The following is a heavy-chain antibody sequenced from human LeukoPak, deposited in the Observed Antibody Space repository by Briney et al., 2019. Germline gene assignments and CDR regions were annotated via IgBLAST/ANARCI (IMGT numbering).Heavy chain of an antibody. Sequence: GRSLRLSCAASGFTFSSYWMHSVRHAPGKGLVWVSHIDFDGSGTTYGDSAKGRFTISTDHAKNTLYLQMNSQRGEDTAVYYCARGTAAAAGIDYWGQGSLVTVSS. CDR1: GFTFSSYW. CDR2: IDFDGSGT. V-gene: IGHV3-74*01. J-gene: IGHJ4*02. CDR3: ARGTAAAAGIDY. D-gene: IGHD6-13*01.